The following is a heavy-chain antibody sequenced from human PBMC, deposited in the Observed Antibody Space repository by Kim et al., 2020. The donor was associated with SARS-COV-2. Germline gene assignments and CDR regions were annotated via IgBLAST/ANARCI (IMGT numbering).Heavy chain of an antibody. CDR1: GGSINTGDYY. Sequence: SETLSLTCTVSGGSINTGDYYWAWLRQPPGKGLEWIGRIYSGGTTYYNRSLKSRMTISIDTSNNQFSLKLTSVTAADTAVYFCVSESQLLWFGDFYPDSWGQGILVSVAS. J-gene: IGHJ5*01. CDR3: VSESQLLWFGDFYPDS. CDR2: IYSGGTT. V-gene: IGHV4-30-4*01. D-gene: IGHD2-21*02.